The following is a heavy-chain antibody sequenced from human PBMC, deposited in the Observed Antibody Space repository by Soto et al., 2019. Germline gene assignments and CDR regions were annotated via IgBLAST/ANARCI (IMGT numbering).Heavy chain of an antibody. CDR2: VYDNGST. D-gene: IGHD3-16*02. CDR1: GGSISKKNW. CDR3: VARSYHCQFHS. J-gene: IGHJ4*02. Sequence: QVQLQESGPGLVKPSGTLTLTCVVSGGSISKKNWWSWVRQPPEKGLEWIGEVYDNGSTDYNPSLKGRVTISLDKSNNQFSLKLTSVTAADTAVYYCVARSYHCQFHSWGQGTLVTVSS. V-gene: IGHV4-4*02.